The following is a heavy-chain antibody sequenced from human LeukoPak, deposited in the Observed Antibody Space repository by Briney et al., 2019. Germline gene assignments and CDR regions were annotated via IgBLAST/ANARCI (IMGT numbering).Heavy chain of an antibody. Sequence: PRGSLRLSCEGSGFSFSKHGLNWVRQAPGKGLEWVSSISSSGTYIYYADALKGRFTISRDNAKNILSLHMNSLRAEDTAVYYCARQPIGPGTYLQYWGQGTLVIVSS. CDR2: ISSSGTYI. J-gene: IGHJ1*01. CDR3: ARQPIGPGTYLQY. V-gene: IGHV3-21*01. D-gene: IGHD3-10*01. CDR1: GFSFSKHG.